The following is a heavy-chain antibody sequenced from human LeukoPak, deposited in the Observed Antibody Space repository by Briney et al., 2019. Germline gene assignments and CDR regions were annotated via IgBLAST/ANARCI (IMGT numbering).Heavy chain of an antibody. D-gene: IGHD7-27*01. V-gene: IGHV4-59*01. CDR2: IYYSGST. CDR3: ARDLRSQLGNDAFDI. J-gene: IGHJ3*02. Sequence: PSETLSLTCTVSGASISSYHWTWIRQPPGKGLEWIGNIYYSGSTNYNPSLKSRVTMSIDTSRNQFSLKLSSVTAADTAVYYCARDLRSQLGNDAFDIWGQGTMVTVSS. CDR1: GASISSYH.